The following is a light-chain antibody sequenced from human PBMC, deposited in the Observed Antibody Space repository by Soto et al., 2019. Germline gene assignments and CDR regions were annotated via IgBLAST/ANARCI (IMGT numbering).Light chain of an antibody. V-gene: IGLV2-11*01. Sequence: QSALTQPRSVSGSPGQSVTISCTGTSSDVGGYDYVSWFQHHPGKVPKLMIYDVTKRPSGVPDRFSASKSGNTASLTISGLQAADEAAYYSCSYGGYFWVFGGGTKLTVL. J-gene: IGLJ3*02. CDR1: SSDVGGYDY. CDR3: CSYGGYFWV. CDR2: DVT.